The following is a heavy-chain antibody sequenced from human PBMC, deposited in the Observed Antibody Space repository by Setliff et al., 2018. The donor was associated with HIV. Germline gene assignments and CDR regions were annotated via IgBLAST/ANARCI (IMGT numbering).Heavy chain of an antibody. D-gene: IGHD3-10*01. CDR3: ATYADRESNRCDP. V-gene: IGHV4-34*01. J-gene: IGHJ5*02. CDR1: GGSFNDYS. CDR2: TSHNGES. Sequence: LSLTCAVYGGSFNDYSWTWIRQAPGKGLEWIGETSHNGESSYNTSLTSRVTISVDTSKRQFSLKLSSVTAADTAAYYCATYADRESNRCDPWGKGILVTVCS.